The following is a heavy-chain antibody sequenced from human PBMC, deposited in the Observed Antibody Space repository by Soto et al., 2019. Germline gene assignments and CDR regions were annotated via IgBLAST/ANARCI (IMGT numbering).Heavy chain of an antibody. V-gene: IGHV4-4*02. CDR1: SGSISSSNW. CDR3: ARLYILVVPAAIGDYYGMDV. D-gene: IGHD2-2*01. J-gene: IGHJ6*02. Sequence: SETLSLTCAVSSGSISSSNWWSWVRQPQGKGREGIGEIYHSGSTNYNPSLKSRVTISVDTSKNQFSLKLSSVTAADTAVYYCARLYILVVPAAIGDYYGMDVWGQGTTVTVSS. CDR2: IYHSGST.